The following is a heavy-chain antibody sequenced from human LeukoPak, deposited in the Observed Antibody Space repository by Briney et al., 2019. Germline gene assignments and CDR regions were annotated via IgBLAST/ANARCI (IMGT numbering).Heavy chain of an antibody. V-gene: IGHV3-30*03. J-gene: IGHJ4*02. D-gene: IGHD4-17*01. CDR3: AREVGYGDYYFDY. Sequence: GGSLRLSCAASGFTFSSYGMHWVRQAPGKGLEWVAVISYDGSNKYYADSVKGRFTISRDNSKNTLYLRMNSLRAEDTAVYYCAREVGYGDYYFDYWGQGTLVTVSS. CDR2: ISYDGSNK. CDR1: GFTFSSYG.